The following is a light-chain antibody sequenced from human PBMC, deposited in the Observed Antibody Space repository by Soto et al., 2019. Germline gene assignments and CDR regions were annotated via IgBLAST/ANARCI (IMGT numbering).Light chain of an antibody. Sequence: QSVLTQPPSASGTPGQRVTISCSGSSSNIGSNYVYWYQQLPGTAPKLLIYRNNQRPSGVPDPFSDSKSGTSASLAISGLRAEDESDYYCAAWDDSLSGHLFGGGTQLTVL. V-gene: IGLV1-47*01. J-gene: IGLJ2*01. CDR2: RNN. CDR1: SSNIGSNY. CDR3: AAWDDSLSGHL.